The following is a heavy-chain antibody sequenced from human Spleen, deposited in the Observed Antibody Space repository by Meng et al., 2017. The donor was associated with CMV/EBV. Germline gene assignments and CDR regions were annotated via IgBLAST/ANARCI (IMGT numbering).Heavy chain of an antibody. V-gene: IGHV3-23*01. Sequence: GGSLRLSCAVSGFTYSRFAMDWVRQAPGKGLEWVSGSSDSSTYYADSVKGRFTISRDNAKNTLYLQMNSLRVEDTAIYYCARAGYSYGFFYYGMDVWGQGTTVTVSS. D-gene: IGHD5-18*01. CDR1: GFTYSRFA. CDR2: SSDSST. CDR3: ARAGYSYGFFYYGMDV. J-gene: IGHJ6*02.